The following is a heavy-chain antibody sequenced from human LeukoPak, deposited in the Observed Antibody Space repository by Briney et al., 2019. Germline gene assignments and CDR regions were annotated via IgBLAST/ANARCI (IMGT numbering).Heavy chain of an antibody. Sequence: SGGSLRLSCAASGFSFSTYTMNWVRQAPGKGLDGVSYISSSSSTIYYADSVKGRFTISRDNSKNTLYLQMNSLRDEDTALYYCAKAGIGVVGYFDYWGQGTLVTVSS. D-gene: IGHD6-19*01. CDR1: GFSFSTYT. CDR2: ISSSSSTI. CDR3: AKAGIGVVGYFDY. V-gene: IGHV3-48*02. J-gene: IGHJ4*02.